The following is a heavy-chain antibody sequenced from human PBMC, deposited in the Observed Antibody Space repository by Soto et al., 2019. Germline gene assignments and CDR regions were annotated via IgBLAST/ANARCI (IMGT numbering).Heavy chain of an antibody. D-gene: IGHD6-13*01. CDR2: ISSNSAYI. V-gene: IGHV3-21*01. CDR3: TRDASRDSSARGWFDP. CDR1: GFTFHSFT. J-gene: IGHJ5*02. Sequence: LRLSCAASGFTFHSFTMNWVRQAPGKGLEWVSTISSNSAYIYYTDALRGRFTISRDNAKNSLHLQMNSLRAEDTAVYYCTRDASRDSSARGWFDPWGPGTLVTVSS.